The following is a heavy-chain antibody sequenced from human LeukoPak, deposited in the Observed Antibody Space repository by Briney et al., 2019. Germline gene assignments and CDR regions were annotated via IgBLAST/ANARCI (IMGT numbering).Heavy chain of an antibody. CDR1: GFTFSSYW. D-gene: IGHD6-19*01. V-gene: IGHV3-7*03. Sequence: GGSLRLSCAASGFTFSSYWMSWVRQAPGKGLEWVANIKQDGSEKYYVDSVKGRFTISRDNAKNSLYLQMNSLRAEDTAVYYCARGYSSGWCWVYYYYGMDVWGQGTTVTVSS. J-gene: IGHJ6*02. CDR2: IKQDGSEK. CDR3: ARGYSSGWCWVYYYYGMDV.